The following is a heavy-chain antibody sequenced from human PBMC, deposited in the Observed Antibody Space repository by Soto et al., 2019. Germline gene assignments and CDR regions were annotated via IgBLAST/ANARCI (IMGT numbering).Heavy chain of an antibody. Sequence: ASVKVSCKVSGYTLTELSMHWVRQAPGKGLEWMGGFDPEDGETIYAQKFQGRVTMTEDTSTDTAYMELSSLRSEDTAVYYCATDLRSVTTDGYCGQGTLVTVSS. J-gene: IGHJ4*02. D-gene: IGHD4-17*01. CDR3: ATDLRSVTTDGY. CDR2: FDPEDGET. V-gene: IGHV1-24*01. CDR1: GYTLTELS.